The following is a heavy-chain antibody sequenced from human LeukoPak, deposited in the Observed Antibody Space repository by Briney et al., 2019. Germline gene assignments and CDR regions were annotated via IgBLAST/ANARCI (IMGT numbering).Heavy chain of an antibody. D-gene: IGHD4-17*01. Sequence: GGSLRLSCAASGFTFSSYAMHWVRQAPGKGLEWVAVISYDGSNKYYADSVKGRFTISRDNSKNTLYLQMNSLRAEDTAVYYCARVLGDYDYYYYGMDVWGQGTTVTVSS. CDR3: ARVLGDYDYYYYGMDV. CDR1: GFTFSSYA. CDR2: ISYDGSNK. V-gene: IGHV3-30-3*01. J-gene: IGHJ6*02.